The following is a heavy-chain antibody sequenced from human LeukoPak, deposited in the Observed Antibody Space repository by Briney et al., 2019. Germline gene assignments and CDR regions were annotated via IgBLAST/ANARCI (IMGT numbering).Heavy chain of an antibody. CDR3: ARSSLYCGSTSCYQDYYYGMDV. J-gene: IGHJ6*02. Sequence: GASVKVSCKASGGTFSSYAISWVRQAPGQGLEWMGRIIPIFGIANYAQKFQGRVTITADKSTSTAYMELSSLRSEDTAVYYCARSSLYCGSTSCYQDYYYGMDVWGQGTTVTVSS. CDR2: IIPIFGIA. D-gene: IGHD2-2*01. V-gene: IGHV1-69*04. CDR1: GGTFSSYA.